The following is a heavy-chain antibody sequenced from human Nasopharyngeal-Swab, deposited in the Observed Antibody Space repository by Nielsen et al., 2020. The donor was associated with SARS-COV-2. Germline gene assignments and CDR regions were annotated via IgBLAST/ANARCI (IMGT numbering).Heavy chain of an antibody. V-gene: IGHV3-21*04. CDR2: ISSSSSYI. Sequence: GESLKISCAASGFTFSSYSMNWVRQAPGKGLEWVSSISSSSSYIYYADSVKGRFTISRDNAKNSLYLQMNTLRAEDTALYHCARVRYSGYDSGLDVWGQGTTVTVPS. J-gene: IGHJ6*02. CDR1: GFTFSSYS. D-gene: IGHD5-12*01. CDR3: ARVRYSGYDSGLDV.